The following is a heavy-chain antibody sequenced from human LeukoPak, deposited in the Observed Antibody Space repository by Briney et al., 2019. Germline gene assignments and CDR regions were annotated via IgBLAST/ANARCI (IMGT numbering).Heavy chain of an antibody. V-gene: IGHV4-4*02. CDR1: GASISSSNW. J-gene: IGHJ4*02. CDR2: IYHAGST. CDR3: ARAAAVTGQFEF. Sequence: PSGTLSLTCTVSGASISSSNWWTWVRQPPGEALEWIGEIYHAGSTKYNPSLKSRLTISVDKSNNSFSLSLTSVTAADTAFYYCARAAAVTGQFEFWGQGTLVTVSS. D-gene: IGHD6-19*01.